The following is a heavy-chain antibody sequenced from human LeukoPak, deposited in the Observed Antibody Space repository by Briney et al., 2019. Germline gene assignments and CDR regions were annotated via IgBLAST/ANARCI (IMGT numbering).Heavy chain of an antibody. CDR2: IFYRGNT. D-gene: IGHD3-16*01. Sequence: PSETLSLTCTVSGDSISSNNYFWGWIRQPPGKGLGWLGNIFYRGNTYYNPSLKSRLTISVDTSKNQFSLRLNSATAEDTAVFSCAQIMRAPCGLPIGSLDYWGQGTLVTVSS. CDR1: GDSISSNNYF. CDR3: AQIMRAPCGLPIGSLDY. J-gene: IGHJ4*02. V-gene: IGHV4-39*07.